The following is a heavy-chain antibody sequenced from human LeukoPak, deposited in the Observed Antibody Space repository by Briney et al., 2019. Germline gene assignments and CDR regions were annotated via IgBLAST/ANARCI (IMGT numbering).Heavy chain of an antibody. Sequence: GESLKISCKSSGYRFTSYWIGWVRQMPGKGLEWMGVIYPGDSDTRYSPSFQGQVTISADKSISTAYLQWSSLKASDTAMYFCARRKDYDILTGSSQYYFDYWGQGTLVTVPS. D-gene: IGHD3-9*01. CDR3: ARRKDYDILTGSSQYYFDY. V-gene: IGHV5-51*01. J-gene: IGHJ4*02. CDR1: GYRFTSYW. CDR2: IYPGDSDT.